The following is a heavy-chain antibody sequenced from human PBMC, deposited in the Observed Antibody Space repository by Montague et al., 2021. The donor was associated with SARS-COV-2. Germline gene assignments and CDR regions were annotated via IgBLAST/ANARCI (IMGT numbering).Heavy chain of an antibody. Sequence: SETLSLTCTVSGGSITNNIDYWAWIRQPPGKGLEWIGSIYYTGNTYYNPSLKSRVTISVVTSKNHLTLKLSSVTAPETAVYYCARLKRYFDSSGSPSAFDFWGQGTKVTVSS. CDR1: GGSITNNIDY. CDR2: IYYTGNT. V-gene: IGHV4-39*02. D-gene: IGHD3-22*01. CDR3: ARLKRYFDSSGSPSAFDF. J-gene: IGHJ3*01.